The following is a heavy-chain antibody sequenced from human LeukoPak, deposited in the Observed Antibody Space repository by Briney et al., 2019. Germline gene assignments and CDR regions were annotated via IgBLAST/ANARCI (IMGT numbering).Heavy chain of an antibody. CDR3: ARDTFPFDILTGYYLY. CDR1: GFIFSNYC. V-gene: IGHV3-7*01. D-gene: IGHD3-9*01. CDR2: IKQDGSEK. J-gene: IGHJ4*02. Sequence: PGGSLRLSCAASGFIFSNYCMSWVRQAPGKGLEWVANIKQDGSEKYYVDSVKGRFTISRDNAKNSLYLQMNSLRAEDTAVYYCARDTFPFDILTGYYLYWGQGTLVTVSS.